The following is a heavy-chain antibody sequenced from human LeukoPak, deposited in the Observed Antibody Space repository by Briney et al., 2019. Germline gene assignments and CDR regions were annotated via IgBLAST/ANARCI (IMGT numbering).Heavy chain of an antibody. D-gene: IGHD5-18*01. CDR2: IYSGGST. V-gene: IGHV3-66*01. J-gene: IGHJ4*02. CDR1: GFTFSSYG. Sequence: GGSLRLSCAASGFTFSSYGMSWVRQAPGKGLEWVSVIYSGGSTYYADSVKGRFTISRDNSKNTLYLQMNSLRAEDTAVYYCAKTGGIRGYSYGLMDYWGQGTLVTVSS. CDR3: AKTGGIRGYSYGLMDY.